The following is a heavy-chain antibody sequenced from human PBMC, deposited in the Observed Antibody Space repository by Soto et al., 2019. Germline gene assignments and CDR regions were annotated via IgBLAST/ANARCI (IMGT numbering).Heavy chain of an antibody. Sequence: GGSLRLSCAASGFTFSSYDMHWVRQATGKGLEWVSAIGTAGDTYYPGSVKGRFTISRENAKNSLYLQMNSLRAGDTAVYYCARAITLFAGGAFDIWGQGTMVTVSS. CDR1: GFTFSSYD. CDR2: IGTAGDT. D-gene: IGHD3-9*01. J-gene: IGHJ3*02. CDR3: ARAITLFAGGAFDI. V-gene: IGHV3-13*04.